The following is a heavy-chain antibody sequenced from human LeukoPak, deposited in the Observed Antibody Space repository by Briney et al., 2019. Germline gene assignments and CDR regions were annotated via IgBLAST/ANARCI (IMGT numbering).Heavy chain of an antibody. CDR1: GFTFSSYFW. V-gene: IGHV3-74*01. Sequence: PGGSLRLSCAASGFTFSSYFWVHWVRQAPGKGLVWVSRINVEGTRTDYADSVRGRFTTSRDNAKNTLYLQMNGLTAEDTAIYCVRSMSGRNDLWGQGTLVSVSA. J-gene: IGHJ5*02. D-gene: IGHD3-3*01. CDR3: VRSMSGRNDL. CDR2: INVEGTRT.